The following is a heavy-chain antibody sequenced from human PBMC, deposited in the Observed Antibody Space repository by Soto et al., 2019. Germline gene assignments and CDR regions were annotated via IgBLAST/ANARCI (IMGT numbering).Heavy chain of an antibody. CDR2: MNPTVGTT. CDR3: ARLRSDCGGGTCSGSF. D-gene: IGHD2-15*01. CDR1: ESIFTKSG. V-gene: IGHV1-69*01. Sequence: QLVKSGAEVTKPDSSVKVSCKASESIFTKSGVAWVRQAPGKGLEWMGGMNPTVGTTHYAQRFQGRLTIYVDESRTTVNMGLSNLTPDDTAVYYCARLRSDCGGGTCSGSFWGQGTLVTVSS. J-gene: IGHJ4*02.